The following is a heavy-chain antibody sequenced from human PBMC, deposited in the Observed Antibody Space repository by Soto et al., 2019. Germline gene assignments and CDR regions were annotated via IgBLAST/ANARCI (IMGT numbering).Heavy chain of an antibody. V-gene: IGHV4-39*01. D-gene: IGHD2-15*01. J-gene: IGHJ4*02. CDR1: GGSIYRSGYY. CDR2: IDYNGVT. CDR3: GKVLVGATGQTESDS. Sequence: SETLSLTCTVSGGSIYRSGYYWGWIRQPPGRGLESIGNIDYNGVTYSNPSLKSRVTISRDTSKNQFSLKLTSVTAADTALYYCGKVLVGATGQTESDSWGTGTRVTVS.